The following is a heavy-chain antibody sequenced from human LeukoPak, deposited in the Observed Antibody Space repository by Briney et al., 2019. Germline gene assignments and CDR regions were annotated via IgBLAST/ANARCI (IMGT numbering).Heavy chain of an antibody. CDR3: ARSTYCGGDCPGLFDY. CDR1: GLTFTTYW. CDR2: IKEDGSEK. Sequence: GGSLRLSCAASGLTFTTYWMTWVRQAPGKGLEWVANIKEDGSEKNYVNSVKGRFTISRDNAKNSLYLQMNSLRAEDTAVYYCARSTYCGGDCPGLFDYWGQGTLVTVSS. V-gene: IGHV3-7*01. J-gene: IGHJ4*02. D-gene: IGHD2-21*02.